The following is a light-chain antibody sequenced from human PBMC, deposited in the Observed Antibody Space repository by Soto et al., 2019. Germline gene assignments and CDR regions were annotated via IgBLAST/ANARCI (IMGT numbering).Light chain of an antibody. CDR3: QQYGRSPFT. Sequence: SPGQRVTLSCRASQSVSSNYLAWYQHKPGQAPRLLIYGASSRATGVPDRFSASGSGTDFTLTISRLEPEDFAVYYCQQYGRSPFTFGPGTKGDIK. V-gene: IGKV3-20*01. CDR2: GAS. CDR1: QSVSSNY. J-gene: IGKJ3*01.